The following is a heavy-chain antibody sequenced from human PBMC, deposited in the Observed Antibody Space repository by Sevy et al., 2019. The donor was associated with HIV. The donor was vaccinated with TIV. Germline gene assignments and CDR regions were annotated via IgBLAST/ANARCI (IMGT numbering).Heavy chain of an antibody. CDR1: GFTFSSYW. V-gene: IGHV3-74*01. D-gene: IGHD3-16*01. J-gene: IGHJ4*02. CDR2: ISSDGSST. Sequence: GESLKISCAASGFTFSSYWMHWVRQAPGKGLVWVSRISSDGSSTNYADSVKGRFTIPRDKAKNTLYLQMNSLRAEDTAVYYCARHRGGVVDYWGQGTLVTVSS. CDR3: ARHRGGVVDY.